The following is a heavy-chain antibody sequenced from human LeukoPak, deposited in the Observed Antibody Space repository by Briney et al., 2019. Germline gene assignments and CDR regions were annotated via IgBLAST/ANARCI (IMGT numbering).Heavy chain of an antibody. V-gene: IGHV4-34*01. CDR1: GGXXSGYY. D-gene: IGHD5-18*01. CDR3: ARGGVGYSYGYDY. CDR2: INHXGST. Sequence: SETLSLTCAVYGGXXSGYYWXWXXXXPGKXXXXIGXINHXGSTNYNPSLKSRVTISVDTSKNQFSLKLSSVTAADTAVYYCARGGVGYSYGYDYWGQGTLVTVSS. J-gene: IGHJ4*02.